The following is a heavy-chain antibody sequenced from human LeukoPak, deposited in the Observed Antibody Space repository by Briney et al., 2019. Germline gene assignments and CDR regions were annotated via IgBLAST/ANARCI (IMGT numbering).Heavy chain of an antibody. V-gene: IGHV1-69*01. J-gene: IGHJ5*02. CDR1: GGTFSSYA. CDR2: IIPIFGTA. D-gene: IGHD3-3*01. Sequence: SVKVSCKASGGTFSSYAISWVRQAPGQGLEWMGGIIPIFGTANYAQKFQGRVTITADESTSTAYMELSSLRSEDTAVYYCARAWSGYYSSRNWFDTWGQGTLVTVSS. CDR3: ARAWSGYYSSRNWFDT.